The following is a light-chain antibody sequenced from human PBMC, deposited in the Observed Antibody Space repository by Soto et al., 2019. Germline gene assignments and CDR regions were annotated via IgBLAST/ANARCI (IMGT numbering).Light chain of an antibody. Sequence: EIVLTQSPANLSVSPGERATLSCRASQSVNSYLAWYQHKPGQAPRLLIYDASTRATGIPARFSGSGSETDFTLSTSSIETEDYAIYYCNQLSSLPITFGQGPRREI. V-gene: IGKV3-11*01. CDR2: DAS. CDR1: QSVNSY. J-gene: IGKJ5*01. CDR3: NQLSSLPIT.